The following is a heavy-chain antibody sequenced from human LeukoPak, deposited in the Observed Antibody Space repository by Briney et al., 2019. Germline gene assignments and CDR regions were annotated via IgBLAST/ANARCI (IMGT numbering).Heavy chain of an antibody. CDR3: ARDGSDGDYLDY. CDR1: GFTVSSNY. V-gene: IGHV3-21*01. D-gene: IGHD3-10*01. Sequence: GGSLRLSCAASGFTVSSNYMSWVRQAPGKGLEWVSSISSSSSYIYYADSVKGRFTISRDNAKNSLYLQMNSLRAEDTAVYYCARDGSDGDYLDYWGQGTLVTVSS. J-gene: IGHJ4*02. CDR2: ISSSSSYI.